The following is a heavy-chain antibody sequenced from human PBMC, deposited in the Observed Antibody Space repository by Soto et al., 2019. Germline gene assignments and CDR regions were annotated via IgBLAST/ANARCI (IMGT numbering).Heavy chain of an antibody. V-gene: IGHV1-69*13. Sequence: ASVKVSCKASGGTFSSHAISWVRQAPGQGLEWMGGIIPFFKATNYAQKFQGRVTITADDSTSTAYMDLYSLRSEGTAVYYCARDVPLNYYDGTFSYYAMDVWGQGTTVTAP. CDR1: GGTFSSHA. CDR3: ARDVPLNYYDGTFSYYAMDV. CDR2: IIPFFKAT. D-gene: IGHD3-16*01. J-gene: IGHJ6*02.